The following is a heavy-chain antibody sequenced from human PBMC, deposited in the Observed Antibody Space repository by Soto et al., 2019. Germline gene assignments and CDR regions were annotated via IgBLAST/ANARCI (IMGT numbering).Heavy chain of an antibody. V-gene: IGHV3-30-3*01. J-gene: IGHJ4*02. D-gene: IGHD3-16*01. CDR3: AREGEGLDY. CDR2: ISYDGSNK. CDR1: GLTFSSYA. Sequence: QVQLVESGGGVVQPGRSLRLSCAASGLTFSSYAMHWVRQAPGKGLEWVADISYDGSNKYYADSVKGRFTISRDNSKKTVYLQMNSLRTEDTAVYYCAREGEGLDYWGQGTLDTVSS.